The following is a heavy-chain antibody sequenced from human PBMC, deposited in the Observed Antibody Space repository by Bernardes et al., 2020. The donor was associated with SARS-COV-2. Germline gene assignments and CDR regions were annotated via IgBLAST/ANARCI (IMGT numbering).Heavy chain of an antibody. D-gene: IGHD3-3*01. J-gene: IGHJ6*02. CDR2: INAGNGNT. Sequence: ASVKVSCKASGYTFTSYAMHWVRQAPGQRLEWMGWINAGNGNTKYSQKFQGRVTITRDTSASTAYMELSSLRSEDTAVYYCARGFDVYDFWSGYYEYYYYGMDVWGQGTTVTVSS. CDR1: GYTFTSYA. CDR3: ARGFDVYDFWSGYYEYYYYGMDV. V-gene: IGHV1-3*01.